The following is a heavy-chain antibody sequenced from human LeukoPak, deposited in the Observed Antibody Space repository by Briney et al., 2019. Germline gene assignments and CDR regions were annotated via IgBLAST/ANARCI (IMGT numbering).Heavy chain of an antibody. V-gene: IGHV3-23*01. D-gene: IGHD6-19*01. CDR1: GFTFSSYA. Sequence: GGSLRLSCAASGFTFSSYAMSWVRQAPGKGLEWVSAISGSGGSTYYADSVKGRFTISRDNSKNTLYLQMNSLRAEDTAVYYCARSQWQVQFNFQHWGQGTLVTVSS. J-gene: IGHJ1*01. CDR3: ARSQWQVQFNFQH. CDR2: ISGSGGST.